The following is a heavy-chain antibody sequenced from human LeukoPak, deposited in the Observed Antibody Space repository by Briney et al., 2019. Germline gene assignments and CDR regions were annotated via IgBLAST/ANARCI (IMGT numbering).Heavy chain of an antibody. J-gene: IGHJ4*02. Sequence: ASVKVSCKASGYTFTGYFIHWVRQAPGQGLEWMGRINPSTGGTSYAQNFQGRVTMTRDTSLSTGYMELSGLRSDDTAVYYCARANQVILFGDYFDYWGQGTLITVSS. CDR3: ARANQVILFGDYFDY. D-gene: IGHD2/OR15-2a*01. CDR2: INPSTGGT. V-gene: IGHV1-2*06. CDR1: GYTFTGYF.